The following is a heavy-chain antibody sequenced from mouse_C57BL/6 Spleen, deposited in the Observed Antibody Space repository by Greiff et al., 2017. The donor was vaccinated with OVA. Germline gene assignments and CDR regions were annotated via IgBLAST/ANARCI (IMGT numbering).Heavy chain of an antibody. CDR1: GYAFSSYW. V-gene: IGHV1-80*01. D-gene: IGHD2-4*01. J-gene: IGHJ3*01. CDR2: IYPGDGDT. CDR3: ARRDYDYGCAY. Sequence: QVQLQQSGAELVKPGASVKISCKASGYAFSSYWMNWVKQRPGKGLEWIGQIYPGDGDTNYNGKFKGKATLTADKSSSTAYLQLSSLTSEDSAVYFCARRDYDYGCAYWGQGTLVTVSA.